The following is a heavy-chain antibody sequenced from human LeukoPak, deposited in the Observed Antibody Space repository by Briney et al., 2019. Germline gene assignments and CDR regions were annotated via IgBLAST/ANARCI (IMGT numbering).Heavy chain of an antibody. CDR1: GGSFSGYY. J-gene: IGHJ4*02. Sequence: SETLSLTCAVCGGSFSGYYWSWIRQPPGKGLEWIGEINHSGSTNYNPSLKSRVTISVDTSKNQFSLKLSSVTAADTAVYYCARMGRYCSGGSCYSFDYWGQGTLVTVSS. CDR2: INHSGST. V-gene: IGHV4-34*01. D-gene: IGHD2-15*01. CDR3: ARMGRYCSGGSCYSFDY.